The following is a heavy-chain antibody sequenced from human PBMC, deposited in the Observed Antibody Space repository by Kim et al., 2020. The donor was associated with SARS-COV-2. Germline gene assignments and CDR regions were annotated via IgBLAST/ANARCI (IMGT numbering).Heavy chain of an antibody. CDR1: GFSLSNYW. CDR3: PRVQAGLAGSFD. Sequence: GGSLRLSCAASGFSLSNYWMHWVRQAPGKGLVWVSRTSPDGSTVNYADSVKGRFPISRDNAKNTVYLQMNSLRAEDPAVYSCPRVQAGLAGSFD. CDR2: TSPDGSTV. V-gene: IGHV3-74*01. J-gene: IGHJ3*01.